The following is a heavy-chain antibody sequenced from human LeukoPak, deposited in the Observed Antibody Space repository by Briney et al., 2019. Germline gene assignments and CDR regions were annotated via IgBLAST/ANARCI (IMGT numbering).Heavy chain of an antibody. CDR3: APTPEAYTSNWNV. CDR2: ISPDSGFT. J-gene: IGHJ4*02. D-gene: IGHD1-1*01. CDR1: GYSFTDDY. Sequence: ASVKVSCKTSGYSFTDDYVQWVRQAPGQGLEWMGWISPDSGFTNYARKFQGRVTMTRDTSISTAYMEVRRLRPDDTAVYYCAPTPEAYTSNWNVWGQGTLVTVSS. V-gene: IGHV1-2*02.